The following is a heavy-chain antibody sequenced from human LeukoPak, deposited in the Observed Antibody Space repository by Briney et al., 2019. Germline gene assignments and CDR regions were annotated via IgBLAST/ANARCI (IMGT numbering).Heavy chain of an antibody. V-gene: IGHV4-39*07. D-gene: IGHD6-13*01. J-gene: IGHJ4*02. CDR3: ARDSGAAAGPRFDY. Sequence: PSETLSLTCTVSGGSISSTSYYWGWIRQPPGKGLEWIGSIYYSGSTYYNPSLKSRVTISVDTSTNQFSLKLSSVTVADTAVYYCARDSGAAAGPRFDYWGQGTLVTVSS. CDR2: IYYSGST. CDR1: GGSISSTSYY.